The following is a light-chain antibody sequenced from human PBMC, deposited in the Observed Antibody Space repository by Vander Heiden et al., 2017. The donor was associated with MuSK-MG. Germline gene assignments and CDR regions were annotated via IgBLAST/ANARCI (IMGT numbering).Light chain of an antibody. Sequence: DIQLTQSPSFLSASVGDRVTITCRASQGISSYLAWYQQKPGKAPKLLIYAASTLHSGVPSRFSGSASATEFTLTISILHPEDFATYYCQQLNSYPCTFGQGTKMEIK. J-gene: IGKJ2*02. CDR1: QGISSY. V-gene: IGKV1-9*01. CDR3: QQLNSYPCT. CDR2: AAS.